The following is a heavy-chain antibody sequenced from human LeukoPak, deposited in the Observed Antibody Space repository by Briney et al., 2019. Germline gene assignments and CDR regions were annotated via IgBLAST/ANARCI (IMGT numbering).Heavy chain of an antibody. V-gene: IGHV4-38-2*02. J-gene: IGHJ5*02. CDR3: AREGNWNYGWFDP. CDR2: IYHSGST. D-gene: IGHD1-7*01. CDR1: GYSISSGYY. Sequence: SETLSLTCTVSGYSISSGYYWGWIRQPPGKGLEWIGSIYHSGSTYYNPSLKSRVTISVDTSKNQFSLKLSSVTAADTAVYYCAREGNWNYGWFDPWGQGTLVTVSS.